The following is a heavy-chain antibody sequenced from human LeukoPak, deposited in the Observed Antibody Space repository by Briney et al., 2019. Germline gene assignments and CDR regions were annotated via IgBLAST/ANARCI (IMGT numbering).Heavy chain of an antibody. V-gene: IGHV3-48*03. CDR3: ARRFDT. D-gene: IGHD3-22*01. CDR1: GFSFSDYE. CDR2: ISKSGAEI. Sequence: GGSLRLSCAVSGFSFSDYEVNWVRQAPGKGLECLPYISKSGAEIYYADSVRGRFTIFRDSAKSSLFLYMNNLREDDTAVYYCARRFDTWGQGTLVTVSS. J-gene: IGHJ4*02.